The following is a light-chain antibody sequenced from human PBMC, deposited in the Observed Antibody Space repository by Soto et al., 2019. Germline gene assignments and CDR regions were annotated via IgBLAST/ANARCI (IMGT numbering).Light chain of an antibody. Sequence: QSALTQPPSASGSPGQSVTISCTGTSNDVGTYNYVSWYQQSPGKAPQLMIYEVSKRPSGVPDRFSGSKSGNTASLTVSGLQAADEADYYCSSYAGSNNVVFGGGTKLTVL. CDR2: EVS. J-gene: IGLJ2*01. V-gene: IGLV2-8*01. CDR3: SSYAGSNNVV. CDR1: SNDVGTYNY.